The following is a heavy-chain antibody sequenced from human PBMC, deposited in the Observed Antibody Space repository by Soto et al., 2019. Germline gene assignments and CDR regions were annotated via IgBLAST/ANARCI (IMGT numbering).Heavy chain of an antibody. V-gene: IGHV1-46*01. Sequence: ASVKVSCKASGYIFTNHYIHWVRQAPGQGLEWMGIINPSGGSTNYLQKFQGRITMTRDTSTSTVYMELSGLRSEDTAVYFCARADYYDSNGFYCDCWGQGSLVTVSS. CDR3: ARADYYDSNGFYCDC. CDR2: INPSGGST. D-gene: IGHD3-22*01. J-gene: IGHJ4*02. CDR1: GYIFTNHY.